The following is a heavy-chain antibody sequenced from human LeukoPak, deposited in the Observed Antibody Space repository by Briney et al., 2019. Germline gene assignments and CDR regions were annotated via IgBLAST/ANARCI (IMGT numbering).Heavy chain of an antibody. D-gene: IGHD2-15*01. CDR3: ASTGGSIPFDY. J-gene: IGHJ4*02. CDR2: IYSGGST. V-gene: IGHV3-53*01. CDR1: GFTVSSNY. Sequence: PGGSLRLSCAASGFTVSSNYMSWVRQTPGKGLEWVSVIYSGGSTYYADSVKGRFTISRDNSKNTLYLQMNSLRAEDTAVYYCASTGGSIPFDYWGQGTLVTVSS.